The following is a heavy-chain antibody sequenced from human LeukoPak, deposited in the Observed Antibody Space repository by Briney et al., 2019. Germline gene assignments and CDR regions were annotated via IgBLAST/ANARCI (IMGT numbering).Heavy chain of an antibody. Sequence: GGSLRLSCAASGFNLNSYMLNWVRQAPGRGLEWVSSISSTGSYIYYADSVKGRFTISRDNPGNVVYLQMDSLRAEDTAVYYCTRVAQSGPTGWFDPWGQGTLVTVSS. J-gene: IGHJ5*02. CDR3: TRVAQSGPTGWFDP. CDR2: ISSTGSYI. D-gene: IGHD1-1*01. V-gene: IGHV3-21*01. CDR1: GFNLNSYM.